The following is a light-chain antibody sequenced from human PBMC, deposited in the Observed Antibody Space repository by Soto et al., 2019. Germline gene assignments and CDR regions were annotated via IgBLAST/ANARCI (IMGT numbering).Light chain of an antibody. CDR3: QPYNNWPLT. J-gene: IGKJ4*01. V-gene: IGKV3-15*01. CDR1: QTVGTN. CDR2: DTS. Sequence: EIVLTQSPDTLSMSPGERATLSCRASQTVGTNLAWYQQKPGQAPRLLIYDTSTRATGVPARFSGSRSGPEFTLTINSLQSEDFAIYYCQPYNNWPLTFGGGTKV.